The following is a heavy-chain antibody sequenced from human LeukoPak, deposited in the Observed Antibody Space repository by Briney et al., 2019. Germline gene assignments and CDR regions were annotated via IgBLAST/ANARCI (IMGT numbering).Heavy chain of an antibody. V-gene: IGHV3-23*01. J-gene: IGHJ4*02. CDR1: GFTFSSYA. CDR2: ISGSGGST. D-gene: IGHD4-17*01. Sequence: GGSLRLSCAASGFTFSSYAMSWVRQAPGKGLEWVSGISGSGGSTYYADSVKGRFTISRDNSKNTLYLQMNSLRAEDMAVYYCARGLGAPTTVRYLDYWGQGTLVTVSS. CDR3: ARGLGAPTTVRYLDY.